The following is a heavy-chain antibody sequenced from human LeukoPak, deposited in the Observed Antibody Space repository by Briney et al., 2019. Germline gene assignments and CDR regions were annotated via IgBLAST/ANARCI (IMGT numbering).Heavy chain of an antibody. D-gene: IGHD6-19*01. J-gene: IGHJ4*02. V-gene: IGHV3-66*01. CDR2: IYSGGST. CDR3: ASPYSSGWYSFDY. CDR1: GFTVSRNY. Sequence: GGSLRLSCAASGFTVSRNYMSWVRQAPGEGLEWVSVIYSGGSTYYADSVKGRFTISRDNSKNTLYLQMNSLRAEDTAVYYCASPYSSGWYSFDYWGQGTLVTVSS.